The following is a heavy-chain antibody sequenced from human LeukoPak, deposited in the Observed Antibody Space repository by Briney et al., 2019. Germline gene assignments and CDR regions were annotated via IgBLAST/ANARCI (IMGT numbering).Heavy chain of an antibody. Sequence: ASVNVSCKTSGYTFTSYYMHWVRQPPGQGLEGMGWVNPTSGGTNYAQKFQGRVTMTRDTAISTAYMELSRLRSDDTAVYYCARVYYYYDSSGILTLYFDYWGQGTLVTVSS. CDR1: GYTFTSYY. D-gene: IGHD3-22*01. CDR3: ARVYYYYDSSGILTLYFDY. J-gene: IGHJ4*02. CDR2: VNPTSGGT. V-gene: IGHV1-2*02.